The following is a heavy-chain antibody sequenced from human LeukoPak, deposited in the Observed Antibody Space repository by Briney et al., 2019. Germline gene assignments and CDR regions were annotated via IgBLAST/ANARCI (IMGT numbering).Heavy chain of an antibody. CDR1: GFTFSNYW. CDR3: ARATETPMDFQVFDAFDI. V-gene: IGHV3-74*01. J-gene: IGHJ3*02. CDR2: INSDGIST. D-gene: IGHD5-18*01. Sequence: GGSLRLSCAASGFTFSNYWMHWVRQAPGKGLVWVSRINSDGISTSYADSVKGRFTISRDNTKNTVYLQMKSLRAEDTAVYFCARATETPMDFQVFDAFDIWGQGTMVTVSS.